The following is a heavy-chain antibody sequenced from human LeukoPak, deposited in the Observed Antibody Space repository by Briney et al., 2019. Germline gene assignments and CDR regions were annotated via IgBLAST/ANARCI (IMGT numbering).Heavy chain of an antibody. CDR3: ARAPPGRTGVDY. V-gene: IGHV4-30-4*08. CDR1: GGSISSGDYY. Sequence: SQTLSLTCTVSGGSISSGDYYWSWIRQPPGKGLEWIGYIYYSGSTYYNPSLKSRVTISVDTSKNQFSLKLSSVTAADTAVYYCARAPPGRTGVDYWAREPWSPSPQ. D-gene: IGHD1-14*01. CDR2: IYYSGST. J-gene: IGHJ4*02.